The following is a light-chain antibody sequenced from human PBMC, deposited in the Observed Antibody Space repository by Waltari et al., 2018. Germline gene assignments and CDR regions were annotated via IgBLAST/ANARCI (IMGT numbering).Light chain of an antibody. J-gene: IGLJ1*01. V-gene: IGLV2-23*02. CDR1: SSDVGNYNL. Sequence: QSGLTQPASVSGPPGQSITISCTGTSSDVGNYNLFSWYQQYPGKAPKLMVYEVTRRSSGVSDRFSGSKSGNTASLTIYGLQSEDEADYYCCSYAGLGIYVFGTGTKVTVL. CDR3: CSYAGLGIYV. CDR2: EVT.